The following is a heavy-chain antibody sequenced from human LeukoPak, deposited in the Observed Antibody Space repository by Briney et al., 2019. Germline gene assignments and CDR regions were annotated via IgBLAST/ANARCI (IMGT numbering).Heavy chain of an antibody. CDR3: ARGRLQTPDYMDV. V-gene: IGHV3-23*01. Sequence: GGSLRLSCATSGFTFSNYAMSWVRQAPGKGLEWVSGISGSGGSTYYAHSVKGRFTISRDNAKNSLYLQMNSLRAEDTVVYYCARGRLQTPDYMDVWGKGTTVTVSS. CDR2: ISGSGGST. J-gene: IGHJ6*03. CDR1: GFTFSNYA. D-gene: IGHD4-11*01.